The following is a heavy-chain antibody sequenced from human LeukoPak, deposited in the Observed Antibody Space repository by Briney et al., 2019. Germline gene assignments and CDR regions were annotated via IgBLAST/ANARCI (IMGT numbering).Heavy chain of an antibody. CDR3: ATETNGRHYDY. CDR2: IGPTGSDR. CDR1: GLTFSTSC. J-gene: IGHJ4*02. V-gene: IGHV3-21*06. D-gene: IGHD1-14*01. Sequence: KPGGSLRLSCTASGLTFSTSCFNWVRHAPGKGLEWVASIGPTGSDRYHADSIKGRFTISRDNANNFLYLQMNSLRAEDTAVYYCATETNGRHYDYWGQGTLLPVSS.